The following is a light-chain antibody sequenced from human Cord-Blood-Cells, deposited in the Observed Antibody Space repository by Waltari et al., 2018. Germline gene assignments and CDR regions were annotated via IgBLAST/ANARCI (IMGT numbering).Light chain of an antibody. J-gene: IGKJ4*01. CDR2: GAS. V-gene: IGKV3-15*01. Sequence: EIVMPQSPATLSVSPGERATLSCRASQSVSSNLAWYQQKPGQVPRLLIYGASTRATGIPARFSGSGSGTEFTLTISSLQSEDFAVYYCQQYNNWPLTFGGGTKVEIK. CDR1: QSVSSN. CDR3: QQYNNWPLT.